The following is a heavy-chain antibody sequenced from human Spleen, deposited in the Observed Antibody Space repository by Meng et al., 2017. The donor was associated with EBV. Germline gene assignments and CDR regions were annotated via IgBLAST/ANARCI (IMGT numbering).Heavy chain of an antibody. J-gene: IGHJ5*01. Sequence: QLQESIQGPVPPSQTLSLPCAVSGGAISTDSNSCSWIRQPPRTALGRVGYSSLNVIAHSMPTLSLRVNVSASPAEYQFSLTLSSKTAAAADTATCSCAGSRRERRAFDSWGQGTLVTVSS. CDR3: AGSRRERRAFDS. V-gene: IGHV4-30-4*07. D-gene: IGHD1-26*01. CDR1: GGAISTDSNS. CDR2: SSLNVIA.